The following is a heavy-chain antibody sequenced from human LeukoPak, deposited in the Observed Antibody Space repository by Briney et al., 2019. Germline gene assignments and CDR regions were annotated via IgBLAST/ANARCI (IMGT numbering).Heavy chain of an antibody. V-gene: IGHV3-7*01. D-gene: IGHD2-15*01. J-gene: IGHJ4*02. Sequence: PGGSLRLSCAASGFSLSGYWMTWVRQAPGKGLEGGTNINQVGSKKNHVDSVQGRFTISRNNAKNSLYLQMNSLTAENTAVYYCARDYTYCSGSRCYDRFDYWGQGIRVTVSS. CDR3: ARDYTYCSGSRCYDRFDY. CDR1: GFSLSGYW. CDR2: INQVGSKK.